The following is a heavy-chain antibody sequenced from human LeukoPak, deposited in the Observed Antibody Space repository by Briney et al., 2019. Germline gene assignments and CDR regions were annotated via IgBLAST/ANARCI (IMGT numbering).Heavy chain of an antibody. J-gene: IGHJ4*02. CDR1: GGTFSSYA. V-gene: IGHV1-69*01. Sequence: ASVKVSCKASGGTFSSYAISWVRQAPGQGLEWMGGIIPIFDTANYAQKFQGRVTITADESTSTAYMELSSLRSEDTAVYYCARDSVGVVPAAIGGYWGQGTLVTVSS. D-gene: IGHD2-2*01. CDR2: IIPIFDTA. CDR3: ARDSVGVVPAAIGGY.